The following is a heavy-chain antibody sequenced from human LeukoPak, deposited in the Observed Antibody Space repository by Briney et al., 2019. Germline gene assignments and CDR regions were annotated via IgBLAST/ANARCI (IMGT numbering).Heavy chain of an antibody. CDR3: AKTRGSYPRSNDY. CDR2: ISGSGGST. V-gene: IGHV3-23*01. J-gene: IGHJ4*02. D-gene: IGHD1-26*01. CDR1: GFTFSSYA. Sequence: GGSLRLSCAASGFTFSSYAMSWIRQAPGKGLEWVSAISGSGGSTYYADSVKGRFTISRDNSKNTLYLQMNSLRAEDTAVYYCAKTRGSYPRSNDYCGQGTLVTVSS.